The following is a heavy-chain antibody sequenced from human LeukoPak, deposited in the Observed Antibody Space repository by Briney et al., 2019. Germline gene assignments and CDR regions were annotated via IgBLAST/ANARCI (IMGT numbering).Heavy chain of an antibody. D-gene: IGHD2-2*01. CDR1: GFTFSSYG. V-gene: IGHV3-30*18. J-gene: IGHJ5*02. CDR3: AKDPPPANYCSSTSCHNWFDP. Sequence: GRSLRLSCAASGFTFSSYGMHWVRQAPGKGLEWVAVISYDGSNKYYADSVEGRFTISRGNSKNTLYLQMNSLRAEDTAVYYCAKDPPPANYCSSTSCHNWFDPWGQGTLVTVSS. CDR2: ISYDGSNK.